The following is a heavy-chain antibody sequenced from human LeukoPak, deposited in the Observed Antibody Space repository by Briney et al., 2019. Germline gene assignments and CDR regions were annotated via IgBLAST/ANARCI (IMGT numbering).Heavy chain of an antibody. V-gene: IGHV3-53*01. D-gene: IGHD2-2*01. CDR3: AHREATSWAHDY. CDR2: VYSGGSGST. CDR1: GFTVSNSY. Sequence: GGSLRLSCAVSGFTVSNSYMSWVRQAPGKGLEWVSVVYSGGSGSTYYADSVKGRFTISTDNSKNTLNLQMNSLRAEDTAVYYCAHREATSWAHDYWGQGTLVTVSS. J-gene: IGHJ4*02.